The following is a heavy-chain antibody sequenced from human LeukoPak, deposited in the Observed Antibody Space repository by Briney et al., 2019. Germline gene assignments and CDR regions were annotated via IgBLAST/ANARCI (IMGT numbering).Heavy chain of an antibody. V-gene: IGHV4-59*01. Sequence: SETLSLTCTVSGGSISSYYWSWIRQPPGKGLEWIGYIYYSGSTNYNPSLKSRVTISVDTSKNQFSLKLSSVTAADTAVYYCARDLSPDDAFDIWGQGTLVTVSS. CDR2: IYYSGST. CDR1: GGSISSYY. J-gene: IGHJ3*02. CDR3: ARDLSPDDAFDI.